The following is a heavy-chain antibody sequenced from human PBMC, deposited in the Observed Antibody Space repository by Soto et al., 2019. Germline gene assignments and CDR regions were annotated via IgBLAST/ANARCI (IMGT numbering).Heavy chain of an antibody. CDR3: ARVGHITNCGMAV. V-gene: IGHV1-69*01. D-gene: IGHD1-26*01. CDR2: IIPFFGTS. Sequence: QVQLVQSGAEVKKPGSSVKVSCEASGGTFSSYPINWVRQAPGQGLEWMGGIIPFFGTSNYAQKFQGRVTITADDSTSTAYMELRSLRSEDTAVYYGARVGHITNCGMAVWGQGTTVSVSS. CDR1: GGTFSSYP. J-gene: IGHJ6*02.